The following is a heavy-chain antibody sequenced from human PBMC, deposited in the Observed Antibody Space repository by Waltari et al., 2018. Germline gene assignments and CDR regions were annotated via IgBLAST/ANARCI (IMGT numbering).Heavy chain of an antibody. CDR3: ARDYYDSIVPYGMDV. V-gene: IGHV3-53*01. D-gene: IGHD3-22*01. J-gene: IGHJ6*02. Sequence: VQLVESGGGLIKQGGSLRLSCAASGFTVSSNYMSWVRQAPGTGLGWGSVMYSGANTYYADSVKCRFTISRDNSKNTLYLQMNSLRADDTAVYYCARDYYDSIVPYGMDVWGQVTTVTVSS. CDR1: GFTVSSNY. CDR2: MYSGANT.